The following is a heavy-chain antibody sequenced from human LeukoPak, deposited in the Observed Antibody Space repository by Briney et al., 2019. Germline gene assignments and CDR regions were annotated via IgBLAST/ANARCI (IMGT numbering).Heavy chain of an antibody. CDR3: AKAVPRYCSSTSCYSNGMDV. CDR2: ISWNSGSI. D-gene: IGHD2-2*01. Sequence: PGRSLRLSCAASGFTFDGYAMHWVRQAPGKGLEWVSGISWNSGSIGYADSVKGRFTISRDNAKNSLYLQMNSLRAEDTALYYCAKAVPRYCSSTSCYSNGMDVWGQGTTVTVSS. CDR1: GFTFDGYA. J-gene: IGHJ6*02. V-gene: IGHV3-9*01.